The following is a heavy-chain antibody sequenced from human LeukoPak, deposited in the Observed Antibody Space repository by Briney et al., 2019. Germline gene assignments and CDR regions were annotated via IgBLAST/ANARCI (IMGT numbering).Heavy chain of an antibody. CDR2: IIPIFGTT. D-gene: IGHD3-3*01. CDR3: ARGLSITIFGVGIDAFDI. CDR1: GGTFSSYA. J-gene: IGHJ3*02. V-gene: IGHV1-69*13. Sequence: ASVKGSCKTSGGTFSSYAINWVRQAPGQGLEWMGGIIPIFGTTNYAQNFQGRVTITADEFTSTAYMELSSLRSEDTAVYYCARGLSITIFGVGIDAFDIWGQGTMVTVSS.